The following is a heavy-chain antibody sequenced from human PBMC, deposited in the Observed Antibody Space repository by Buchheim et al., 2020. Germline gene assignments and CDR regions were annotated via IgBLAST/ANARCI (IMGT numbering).Heavy chain of an antibody. CDR1: GFTFSSYE. V-gene: IGHV3-48*03. CDR2: ISSSGSTI. D-gene: IGHD4-17*01. CDR3: ARKDNDYGDLGGDLAFDI. J-gene: IGHJ3*02. Sequence: EVQLVESGGGLVQPGGSLRLSCAASGFTFSSYEMNWVRQAPGKGLEWVSYISSSGSTIYYADSVKGRFPISRDNAKNSLYLQMNSLRAEDTAVYYCARKDNDYGDLGGDLAFDIWGQGT.